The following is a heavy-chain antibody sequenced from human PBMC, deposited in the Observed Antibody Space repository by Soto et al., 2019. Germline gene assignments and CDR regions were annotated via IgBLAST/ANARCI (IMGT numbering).Heavy chain of an antibody. D-gene: IGHD6-13*01. CDR1: GYTFTSYG. V-gene: IGHV1-18*01. J-gene: IGHJ3*02. CDR3: ALSMQQLATDAFDI. CDR2: ISAYKGNT. Sequence: QVQLVQSGAEGKKPGSSVKVSCKASGYTFTSYGISWVRQAPGQRPFWMGWISAYKGNTNYPQKLQGRVTMTTDTSTSTAYMEWRSLRSDDASVYYCALSMQQLATDAFDIWGQGTMVTVSS.